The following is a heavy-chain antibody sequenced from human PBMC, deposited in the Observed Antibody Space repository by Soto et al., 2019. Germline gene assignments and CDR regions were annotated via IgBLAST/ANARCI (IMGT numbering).Heavy chain of an antibody. D-gene: IGHD2-15*01. CDR2: ISAYNGNT. J-gene: IGHJ6*02. Sequence: QVQLVQSGAEVKKPGASVKVSCKASGYTFTSYGISWVRQAPGQGLDWMGWISAYNGNTKYAQDLQGRVTMTTDTATSTAYMELRRLRSDDTAVYYCARFSGGSYNTYCFYYGMDVWGQGTTVTVSS. CDR3: ARFSGGSYNTYCFYYGMDV. V-gene: IGHV1-18*01. CDR1: GYTFTSYG.